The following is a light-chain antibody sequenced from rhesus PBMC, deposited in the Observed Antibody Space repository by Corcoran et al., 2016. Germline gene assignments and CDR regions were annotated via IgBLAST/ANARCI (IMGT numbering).Light chain of an antibody. Sequence: DIHMTQSPSSLSASVGDKVTITCRASQGISNALAWYQQQPGKAPKLLIDAASNLQSGVPSRFSGSGAGKDFTLTISSLQPEDFAVYYCQQRNSYPYSFGQGTKVEIK. V-gene: IGKV1-33*01. J-gene: IGKJ2*01. CDR2: AAS. CDR3: QQRNSYPYS. CDR1: QGISNA.